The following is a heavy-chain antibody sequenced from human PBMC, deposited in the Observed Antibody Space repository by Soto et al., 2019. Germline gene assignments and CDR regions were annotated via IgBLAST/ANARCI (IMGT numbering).Heavy chain of an antibody. Sequence: QVQLQESGPGLVKPSQTLSLTCTVSGGSISSGGYYWSWIRQHPGKGLEWIGYIYYSGSTYYNPSPKGRVTISVDTSKNQFSLKLCSVTAADTAVYYCAGGSPYCSGGSCHFDYWGQGTLVTVSS. CDR3: AGGSPYCSGGSCHFDY. D-gene: IGHD2-15*01. CDR2: IYYSGST. J-gene: IGHJ4*02. V-gene: IGHV4-31*03. CDR1: GGSISSGGYY.